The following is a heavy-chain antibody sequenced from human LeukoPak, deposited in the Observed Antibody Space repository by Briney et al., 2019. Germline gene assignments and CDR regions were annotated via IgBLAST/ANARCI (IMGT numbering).Heavy chain of an antibody. V-gene: IGHV4-31*03. CDR2: IYYSGST. D-gene: IGHD3-3*01. CDR1: GGSISSGGYY. J-gene: IGHJ3*02. Sequence: TPSLTCTVSGGSISSGGYYWSWIRQHPGKGLEWIGYIYYSGSTYYNPSLKSRVTISVDTSKNQFSLKLSSVTAADTAVYYCASRTYDFWSGYMAFDIWGQGTMVTVSS. CDR3: ASRTYDFWSGYMAFDI.